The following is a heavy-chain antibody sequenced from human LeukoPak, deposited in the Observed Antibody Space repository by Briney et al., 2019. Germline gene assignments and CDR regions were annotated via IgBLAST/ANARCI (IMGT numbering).Heavy chain of an antibody. J-gene: IGHJ3*02. V-gene: IGHV4-61*02. D-gene: IGHD3-10*01. CDR1: GGSISSGSYY. CDR3: ATSYGSGSYHDAFDI. Sequence: SQTLSLTCTVSGGSISSGSYYWRWIRQPAGKGLEWIGRIYTSGSTNYNPSLKSRVTITVDTSKNQFSLKLSSVTAADTAVYYCATSYGSGSYHDAFDIWGQGTMVTVSS. CDR2: IYTSGST.